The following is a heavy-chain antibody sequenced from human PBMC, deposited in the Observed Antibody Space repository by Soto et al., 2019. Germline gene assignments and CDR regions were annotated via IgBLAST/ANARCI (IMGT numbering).Heavy chain of an antibody. D-gene: IGHD2-21*02. CDR3: AKGFIVVVTAIRPDDNFDV. CDR1: GGTFSSYA. V-gene: IGHV1-69*13. CDR2: IIPIFGTA. Sequence: ASVKVSCKASGGTFSSYAISWVRQAPGQGLEWMGGIIPIFGTANYAQKFQGRVTITADESTSTAYMELNSLSAEDTAVYYCAKGFIVVVTAIRPDDNFDVWGQGTMVTVSS. J-gene: IGHJ3*01.